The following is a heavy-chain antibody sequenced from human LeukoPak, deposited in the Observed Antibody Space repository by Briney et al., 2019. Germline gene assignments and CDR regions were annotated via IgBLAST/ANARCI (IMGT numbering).Heavy chain of an antibody. CDR2: IYSGGST. Sequence: GGSLRLSCAASGFTVSSNYMSWVRQAPGRGLEWVSVIYSGGSTYYADSVKGRFTISRDNSKNTLYLQMNSLRAEDTAVYYCARGVYYDSSGYHYYFDYWGQGTLVTVSS. CDR1: GFTVSSNY. V-gene: IGHV3-66*01. D-gene: IGHD3-22*01. CDR3: ARGVYYDSSGYHYYFDY. J-gene: IGHJ4*02.